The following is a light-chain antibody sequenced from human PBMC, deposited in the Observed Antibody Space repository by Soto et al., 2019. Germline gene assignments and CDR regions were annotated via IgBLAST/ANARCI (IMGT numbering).Light chain of an antibody. J-gene: IGLJ2*01. CDR1: TGAVTSGHY. CDR2: ETS. Sequence: QAVVTQEPSLTVSPGGTVTLTCGSSTGAVTSGHYPYWFQQKPGQAPRTLIYETSNKHSWTPARFSGSLLGGKAALTLSGAQPEDEAEYYCLLSYSGAQVFCGGTKLTVL. CDR3: LLSYSGAQV. V-gene: IGLV7-46*01.